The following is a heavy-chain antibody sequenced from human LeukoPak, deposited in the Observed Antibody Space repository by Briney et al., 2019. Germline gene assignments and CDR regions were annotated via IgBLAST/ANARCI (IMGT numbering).Heavy chain of an antibody. CDR3: TTGFFGVVNDAFDI. D-gene: IGHD3-3*01. Sequence: GGSLRLSCAASGFTFSNAWMSWVRQAPGKGLECVCRIYSTTDGGTTDYAAPVKGRFAISRDDSKNTLYLQMNSLKTEDTAVYYCTTGFFGVVNDAFDIWGQGTMVTVSS. V-gene: IGHV3-15*01. CDR1: GFTFSNAW. J-gene: IGHJ3*02. CDR2: IYSTTDGGTT.